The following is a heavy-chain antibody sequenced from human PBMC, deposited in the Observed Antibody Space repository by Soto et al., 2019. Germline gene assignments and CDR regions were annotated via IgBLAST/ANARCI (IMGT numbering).Heavy chain of an antibody. CDR3: ARVSSSWYWFDP. J-gene: IGHJ5*02. Sequence: SETLSLTCTVSGGSISSSSYYWGWIRQPPGKGLEWIGSIYYSGSTYYNPSLKSRVTISVDTSKNQFSLKLSSVTAADTAVYYCARVSSSWYWFDPWGQGTLVTVSS. CDR2: IYYSGST. CDR1: GGSISSSSYY. D-gene: IGHD6-13*01. V-gene: IGHV4-39*01.